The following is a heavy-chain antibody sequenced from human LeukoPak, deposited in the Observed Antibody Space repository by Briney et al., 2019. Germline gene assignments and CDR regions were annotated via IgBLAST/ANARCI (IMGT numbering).Heavy chain of an antibody. V-gene: IGHV3-21*01. CDR2: ISSSSSYI. Sequence: GRSLRLSCAASGFTFSSYSMNWVRQAPGKGLEWVSSISSSSSYIYYADSVKGRFTISRDNAKNSLYLQMNSLRAEDAAVYYCARASDPYFDYWGQGTLVTVSS. CDR3: ARASDPYFDY. J-gene: IGHJ4*02. CDR1: GFTFSSYS.